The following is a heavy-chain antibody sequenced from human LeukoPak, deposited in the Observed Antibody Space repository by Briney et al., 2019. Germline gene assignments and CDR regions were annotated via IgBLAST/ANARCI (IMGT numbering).Heavy chain of an antibody. CDR1: GGTFSSYA. V-gene: IGHV1-2*06. D-gene: IGHD2-2*01. Sequence: ASVKVSCKASGGTFSSYAFSWVRQAPGQGLEWMGRINPNSGGTNYAQKFQGRVTMTRDTSISTAYMELSRLKSDDTAVYYCAREKVRQSGMDVWGQGTTVTVSS. CDR3: AREKVRQSGMDV. CDR2: INPNSGGT. J-gene: IGHJ6*02.